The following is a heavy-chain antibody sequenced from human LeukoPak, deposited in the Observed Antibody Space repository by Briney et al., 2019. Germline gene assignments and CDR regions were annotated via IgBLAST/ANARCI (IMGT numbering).Heavy chain of an antibody. D-gene: IGHD3-10*01. CDR3: AKDYGYYGSGSYSWFDP. CDR2: ISGSGGSR. J-gene: IGHJ5*02. CDR1: GFTFSTYG. Sequence: GGSLRLSCAASGFTFSTYGMSWVRQAPGKGLEWVSDISGSGGSRFYTDSVKGRFTISRDNSKNTLYLQMNSLRAEDTAVYYCAKDYGYYGSGSYSWFDPWGQGTLVTVSS. V-gene: IGHV3-23*01.